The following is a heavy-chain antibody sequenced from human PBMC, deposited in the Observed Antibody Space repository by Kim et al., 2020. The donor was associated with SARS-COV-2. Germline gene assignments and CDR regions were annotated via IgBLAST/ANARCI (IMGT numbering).Heavy chain of an antibody. J-gene: IGHJ4*02. CDR2: IWYDGSNK. Sequence: GGSLRLSCAASGFTFSSYGMHWVRQAPGKGLEWVAVIWYDGSNKYYADSVKGRFTISRDNSKNTLYLQMNSLRAEDTAVYYCARDLPSSTSWFPQPAFDYWGQGTLVTVSS. V-gene: IGHV3-33*01. D-gene: IGHD2-2*01. CDR3: ARDLPSSTSWFPQPAFDY. CDR1: GFTFSSYG.